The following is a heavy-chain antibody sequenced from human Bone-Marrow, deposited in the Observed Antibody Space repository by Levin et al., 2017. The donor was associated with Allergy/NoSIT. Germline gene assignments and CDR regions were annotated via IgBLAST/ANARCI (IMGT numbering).Heavy chain of an antibody. Sequence: SETLSLTCTVSGGPISSAGYHWTWIRQYPGKGLEWIGYISYRGSTYFNPSLKSRLAMSIDTSEQHFSLNLTSVSAADTAIYYCARLDGYSFDYWGQGALVTVSS. V-gene: IGHV4-31*03. CDR2: ISYRGST. J-gene: IGHJ4*02. CDR1: GGPISSAGYH. CDR3: ARLDGYSFDY. D-gene: IGHD1-1*01.